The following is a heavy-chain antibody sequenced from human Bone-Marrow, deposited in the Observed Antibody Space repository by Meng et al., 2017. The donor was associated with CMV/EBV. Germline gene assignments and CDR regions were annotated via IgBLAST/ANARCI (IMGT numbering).Heavy chain of an antibody. CDR2: IWYDGSNK. V-gene: IGHV3-33*06. Sequence: GESLKISCAASGFTFSSYGMHWVRQAPGKGLEWVAVIWYDGSNKYYADSVKGRFTISRDNSKNTLYLQMNSLRAEDTAVYYCAKDGGVLMVYATYFAYWGQGNLVHVAS. D-gene: IGHD2-8*01. J-gene: IGHJ4*02. CDR3: AKDGGVLMVYATYFAY. CDR1: GFTFSSYG.